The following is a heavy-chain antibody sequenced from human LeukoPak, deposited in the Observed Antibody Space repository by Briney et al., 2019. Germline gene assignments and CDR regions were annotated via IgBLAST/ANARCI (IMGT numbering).Heavy chain of an antibody. J-gene: IGHJ4*02. CDR3: ASPQRGYSYSRFDY. D-gene: IGHD5-18*01. Sequence: SKTLSLTCAVYGGSFSGYYWSWIRQPPGKGLEWIGEINHSGSTNYNPSLKSRVTISVDTSKNQFSLKLSSVTAADTAVYYCASPQRGYSYSRFDYWGQGTLVTVSS. V-gene: IGHV4-34*01. CDR2: INHSGST. CDR1: GGSFSGYY.